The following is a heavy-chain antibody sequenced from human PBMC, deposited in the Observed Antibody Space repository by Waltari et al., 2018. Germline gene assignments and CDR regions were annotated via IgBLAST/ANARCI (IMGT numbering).Heavy chain of an antibody. CDR3: AKDAYSSSSYYYYYGMDV. CDR1: GFTFSSYA. CDR2: ISGSGGST. J-gene: IGHJ6*02. Sequence: EVQLLESGGGLVQPGGSLRLSCAASGFTFSSYAMSWVRQAPGKGLEWVSAISGSGGSTYYADSVKGRFTISRDNSKNTLYLQMNSLRAEDTAVYYCAKDAYSSSSYYYYYGMDVWGQGTTVTVS. D-gene: IGHD6-6*01. V-gene: IGHV3-23*01.